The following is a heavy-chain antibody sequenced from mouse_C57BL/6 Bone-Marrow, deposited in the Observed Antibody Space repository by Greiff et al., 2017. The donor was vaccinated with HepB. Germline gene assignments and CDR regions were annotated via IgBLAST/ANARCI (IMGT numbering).Heavy chain of an antibody. CDR2: INPNNGGT. CDR3: AREGIDFGFAY. V-gene: IGHV1-26*01. J-gene: IGHJ3*01. Sequence: EVQLQQSGPELVKPGASVKISCKASGYTFTDYYMNWVKQSHGKSLEWIGDINPNNGGTSYNQKFKGKATLTVDKSSSTAYMELRSLTSEDSAVYYCAREGIDFGFAYWGQGTLVTVSA. CDR1: GYTFTDYY.